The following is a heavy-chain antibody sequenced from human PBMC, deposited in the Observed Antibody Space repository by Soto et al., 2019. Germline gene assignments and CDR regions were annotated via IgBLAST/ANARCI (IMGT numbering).Heavy chain of an antibody. CDR2: IIPIFGTA. CDR3: ARDSSSWPPLYSYYSGMDV. D-gene: IGHD6-13*01. J-gene: IGHJ6*02. CDR1: GGTFSSYA. V-gene: IGHV1-69*01. Sequence: QVQLVQSGAEVKKPGYSVKVSCKASGGTFSSYAISWVRQAPGQGLEWMGGIIPIFGTANYAQKVQGRVTITADESTSTAYMELSSLRSEDTAVYYCARDSSSWPPLYSYYSGMDVWGQGTTVTVSS.